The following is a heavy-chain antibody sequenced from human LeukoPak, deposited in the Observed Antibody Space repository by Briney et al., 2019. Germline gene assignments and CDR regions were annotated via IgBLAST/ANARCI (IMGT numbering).Heavy chain of an antibody. CDR2: IYTSGST. CDR1: GGSISSYY. CDR3: ASLNSVGAFDI. V-gene: IGHV4-4*07. J-gene: IGHJ3*02. Sequence: SETLSLTCTVSGGSISSYYWSWIRQPAGKGLEWIGRIYTSGSTNYNPSLKSRVTMSVDTSKNQFSLELSSVTAADTAVYYCASLNSVGAFDIWGQGTMVTVSS. D-gene: IGHD5/OR15-5a*01.